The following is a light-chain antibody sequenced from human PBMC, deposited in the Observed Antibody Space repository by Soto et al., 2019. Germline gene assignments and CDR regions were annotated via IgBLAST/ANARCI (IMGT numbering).Light chain of an antibody. CDR3: QQSYNSPYT. J-gene: IGKJ2*01. V-gene: IGKV1-39*01. Sequence: DIPMTQSPISLSASVGDRVTITCRASQTINKNLNWYRHKLGKAPELLIYDASDSQAGVPSRFSGSGSGTDFTLIISGLQPEDFATYYCQQSYNSPYTFGQGTKLEIK. CDR2: DAS. CDR1: QTINKN.